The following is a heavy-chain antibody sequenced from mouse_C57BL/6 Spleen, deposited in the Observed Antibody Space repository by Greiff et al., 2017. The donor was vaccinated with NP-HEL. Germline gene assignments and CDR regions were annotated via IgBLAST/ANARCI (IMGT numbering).Heavy chain of an antibody. J-gene: IGHJ2*01. CDR3: AREGGDYEYYFDY. D-gene: IGHD2-4*01. CDR2: IYPGSGST. CDR1: GYTFTSYW. V-gene: IGHV1-55*01. Sequence: VQLQQPGAELVKPGASVKMSCKASGYTFTSYWITWVKQRPGQGLEWIGDIYPGSGSTNYNEKFKSKATLTVDTSSSTAYMQLSSLTSEDSAVYYCAREGGDYEYYFDYWGQGTTLTVSS.